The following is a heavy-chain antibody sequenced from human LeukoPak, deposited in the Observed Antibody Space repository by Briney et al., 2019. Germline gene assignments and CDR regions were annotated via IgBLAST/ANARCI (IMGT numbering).Heavy chain of an antibody. CDR1: GYTFTGYY. J-gene: IGHJ4*02. D-gene: IGHD3-22*01. V-gene: IGHV1-2*06. CDR2: INPNSGGT. CDR3: ARSRYYYDSSGYYIDY. Sequence: ASVKVSCKASGYTFTGYYMHWVRQAPGQGLEWMGRINPNSGGTNYAQRFQGRVTMTRDTSISTAYMELSRLRSDDTAVYYCARSRYYYDSSGYYIDYWGQGTLVTVSS.